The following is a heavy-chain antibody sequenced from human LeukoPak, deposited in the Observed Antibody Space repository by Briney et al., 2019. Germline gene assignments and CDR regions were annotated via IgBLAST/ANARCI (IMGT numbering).Heavy chain of an antibody. V-gene: IGHV3-30*04. Sequence: GGSLRLSCAASGFTFSSYAMDWVRQAPGKGLEWVAVISYDGSEKYYADSVKGRFTISRDNSKNTLYLQMNSLRAEDTAVYYCARDRNYYDSSGYFGYWGQGTLVTVSS. CDR1: GFTFSSYA. J-gene: IGHJ4*02. CDR2: ISYDGSEK. CDR3: ARDRNYYDSSGYFGY. D-gene: IGHD3-22*01.